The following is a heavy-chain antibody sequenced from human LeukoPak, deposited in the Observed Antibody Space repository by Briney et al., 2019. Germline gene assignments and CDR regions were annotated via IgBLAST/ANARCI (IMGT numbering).Heavy chain of an antibody. J-gene: IGHJ4*02. Sequence: PSETLSLTCTVSGGSISSYYWSWIRQPPGKGLEWIGSIYYSGSTYYNLSLENRVTISIDTSKNHFSLKLSSLSAADTSVYYCAKRDDSGGNLVDLWGQGTLVTVS. CDR2: IYYSGST. D-gene: IGHD3-22*01. V-gene: IGHV4-59*05. CDR3: AKRDDSGGNLVDL. CDR1: GGSISSYY.